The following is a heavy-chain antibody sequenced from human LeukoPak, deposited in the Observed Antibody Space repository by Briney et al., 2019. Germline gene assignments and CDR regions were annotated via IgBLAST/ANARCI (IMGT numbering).Heavy chain of an antibody. CDR1: GYSISSGYH. CDR3: ARVRAVAGTPPDY. Sequence: PSETLSLTCTVSGYSISSGYHWGWIRQPPGKGLEWIGSIYHSGSTYYNPSLKSRVTISVDTSKNQFSLKLRSVTAADTAVYYCARVRAVAGTPPDYWGQGTLVTVSS. J-gene: IGHJ4*02. CDR2: IYHSGST. V-gene: IGHV4-38-2*02. D-gene: IGHD6-19*01.